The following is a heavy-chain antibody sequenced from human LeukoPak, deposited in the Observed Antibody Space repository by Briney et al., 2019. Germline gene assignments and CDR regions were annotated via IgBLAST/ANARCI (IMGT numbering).Heavy chain of an antibody. D-gene: IGHD3-10*01. Sequence: PSETLSLTCAVYGGSFSGYYWSWIRQPPGKGLEWIGEINHSGSTNYNPSLKSRVTISVDTSKNQFSLKLSSVTAADTAVYYCARGGGKSGYHYGSGSPLSYWGQGTLVTVSS. J-gene: IGHJ4*02. CDR1: GGSFSGYY. V-gene: IGHV4-34*01. CDR3: ARGGGKSGYHYGSGSPLSY. CDR2: INHSGST.